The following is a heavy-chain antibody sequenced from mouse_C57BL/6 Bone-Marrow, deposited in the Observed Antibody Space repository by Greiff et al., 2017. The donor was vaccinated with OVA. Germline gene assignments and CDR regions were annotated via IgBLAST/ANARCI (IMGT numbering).Heavy chain of an antibody. V-gene: IGHV1-22*01. CDR2: INPNNGGT. CDR1: GYTFTDYN. CDR3: ARHYGRDD. Sequence: EVKLQQSGPELVKPGASVKMSCKASGYTFTDYNMHWVKQSHGKSLEWIGYINPNNGGTSYNQTFTGKATLTVHTSSSTAYMELRSLTSEDSAVYYGARHYGRDDWGQGTTLTVSS. J-gene: IGHJ2*01. D-gene: IGHD1-1*01.